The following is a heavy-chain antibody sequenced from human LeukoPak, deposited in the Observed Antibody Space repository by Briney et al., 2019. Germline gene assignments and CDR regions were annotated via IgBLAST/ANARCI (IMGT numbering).Heavy chain of an antibody. CDR3: AKEYNSPSFLGYFDY. Sequence: GGSLRLSCAASGFTFSSYGMHWVRQAPGKGLEWVAFIRYDGSNKYYADSVKGRFTISRDNSKNTLYLQMNSLRAEDTAVYYCAKEYNSPSFLGYFDYWGQGTLVTVSS. D-gene: IGHD6-6*01. V-gene: IGHV3-30*02. J-gene: IGHJ4*02. CDR2: IRYDGSNK. CDR1: GFTFSSYG.